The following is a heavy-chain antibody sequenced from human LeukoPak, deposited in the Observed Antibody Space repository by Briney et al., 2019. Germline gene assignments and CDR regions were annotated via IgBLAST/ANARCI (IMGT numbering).Heavy chain of an antibody. V-gene: IGHV3-11*04. J-gene: IGHJ4*02. Sequence: PGGSLRLSCEASGFTFQDYYMSGIRQAPGKGLEWVSFISSNGATKYYADSVRGRFTISRDNAKNSVYLYMNSLREDDTAVYYCAIQMTMIFVVPYFDYWGQGIPVTVSP. CDR2: ISSNGATK. CDR1: GFTFQDYY. CDR3: AIQMTMIFVVPYFDY. D-gene: IGHD3-22*01.